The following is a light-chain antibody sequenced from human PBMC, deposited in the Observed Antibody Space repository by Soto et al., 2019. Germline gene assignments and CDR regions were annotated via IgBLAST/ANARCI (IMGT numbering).Light chain of an antibody. J-gene: IGKJ5*01. CDR2: AAS. CDR1: QSISSY. CDR3: QQSYSTPIT. Sequence: DIQMTHSPSSLSASVLYRVTITFLASQSISSYLNWYQQKPGKAPKLLIYAASSLQSGVPSRFSGSGSGTDFTLTISSLQPEDFATYYCQQSYSTPITFGQGTRLEIK. V-gene: IGKV1-39*01.